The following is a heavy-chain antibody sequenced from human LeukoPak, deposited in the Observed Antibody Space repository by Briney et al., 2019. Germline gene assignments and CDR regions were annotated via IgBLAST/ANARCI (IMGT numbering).Heavy chain of an antibody. Sequence: KPGGSLRLSCAASGFTFNTYTMNWVRQPPGKGLEWIGEINHSGSTYYNPSLKSRVTISVDASKNQFSLKLSSVTAADTAVYYCAREGSRTVYIDYWGQGTLVTVSS. D-gene: IGHD4-17*01. CDR1: GFTFNTYT. CDR2: INHSGST. V-gene: IGHV4-34*09. J-gene: IGHJ4*02. CDR3: AREGSRTVYIDY.